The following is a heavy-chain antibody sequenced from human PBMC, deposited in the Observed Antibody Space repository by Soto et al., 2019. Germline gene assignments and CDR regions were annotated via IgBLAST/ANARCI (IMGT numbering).Heavy chain of an antibody. CDR3: AKIRDYYDRSGYPPYFFDY. CDR1: GFTFSNYV. V-gene: IGHV3-23*01. J-gene: IGHJ4*02. Sequence: EVQLLESGGGLVQPGGSLRLSCAASGFTFSNYVMNWVRQAPGKGLEWVSAITGSGGSTYYADSVKGRFPMSRDDPKNTLYLQMHGLRAEDTAVYYCAKIRDYYDRSGYPPYFFDYWGQGTLVTVSS. CDR2: ITGSGGST. D-gene: IGHD3-22*01.